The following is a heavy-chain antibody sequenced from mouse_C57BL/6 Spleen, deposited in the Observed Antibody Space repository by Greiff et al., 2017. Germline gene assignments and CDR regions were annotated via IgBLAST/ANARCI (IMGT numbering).Heavy chain of an antibody. V-gene: IGHV1-9*01. Sequence: QVQLQQSGAELMKPGASVKLSCKATGYTFTGYWIEWVKQRPGHGLEWIGEILPGSGSTNYNEKFKGKATFTADTSSNTAYMQLSSLTTEDSAIYYCARGDYYGSSSGNYFDYWGQGTTLTVSS. CDR1: GYTFTGYW. D-gene: IGHD1-1*01. CDR3: ARGDYYGSSSGNYFDY. J-gene: IGHJ2*01. CDR2: ILPGSGST.